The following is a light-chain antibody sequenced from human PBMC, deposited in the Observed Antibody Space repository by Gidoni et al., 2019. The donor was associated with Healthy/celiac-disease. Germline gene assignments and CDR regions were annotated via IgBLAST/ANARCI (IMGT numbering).Light chain of an antibody. Sequence: SYELTQPPSVSVSPGQPASITCSGDTLGDKYACWYQQKPGQSPVLVIYQDSKRPSGNPERFSGSNSGNTATLTISGTQAMDEADYYCQAWDSSTVVFGGGTKLTVL. CDR3: QAWDSSTVV. CDR1: TLGDKY. J-gene: IGLJ2*01. CDR2: QDS. V-gene: IGLV3-1*01.